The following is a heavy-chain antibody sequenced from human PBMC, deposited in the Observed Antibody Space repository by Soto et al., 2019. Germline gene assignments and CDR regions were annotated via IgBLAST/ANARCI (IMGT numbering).Heavy chain of an antibody. CDR3: ARSSIAVAEYFQH. D-gene: IGHD6-19*01. J-gene: IGHJ1*01. CDR2: IYYSGST. CDR1: RAYISGEF. Sequence: SPTCNIGRAYISGEFRRWLRQPPGKGLECIGYIYYSGSTDYNPSLRSRVDISLDTAKKQFSLRLNSVTATDTAVYYCARSSIAVAEYFQHWGQGTLVTVS. V-gene: IGHV4-59*08.